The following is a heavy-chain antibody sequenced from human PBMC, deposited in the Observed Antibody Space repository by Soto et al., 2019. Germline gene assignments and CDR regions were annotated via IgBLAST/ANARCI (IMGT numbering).Heavy chain of an antibody. J-gene: IGHJ2*01. V-gene: IGHV3-23*01. D-gene: IGHD2-21*01. Sequence: GGSLRLSCAASGFTFSSYAMSWVRQAPGKGLEWVSAISGSGGSTYYADSVKGRFTISRDNSKNTLYLQMNSLRAEDTAVYYCAKSGLRNVFNWYFDLRGRGTLVTVSS. CDR2: ISGSGGST. CDR3: AKSGLRNVFNWYFDL. CDR1: GFTFSSYA.